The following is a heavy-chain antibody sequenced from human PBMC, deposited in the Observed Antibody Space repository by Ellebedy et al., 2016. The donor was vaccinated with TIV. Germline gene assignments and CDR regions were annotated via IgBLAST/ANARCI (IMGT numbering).Heavy chain of an antibody. Sequence: ASVKVSCKASGGTFSSHAISWVRRAPGQGLEWMGIIYPSGDSTSYTQRLKGRVTVTRDTSTSTVYMELSSLRSEDTAVYYCASGYDSSGCLDYWGQGTMVTVSS. J-gene: IGHJ4*02. CDR2: IYPSGDST. D-gene: IGHD3-22*01. CDR1: GGTFSSHA. V-gene: IGHV1-46*04. CDR3: ASGYDSSGCLDY.